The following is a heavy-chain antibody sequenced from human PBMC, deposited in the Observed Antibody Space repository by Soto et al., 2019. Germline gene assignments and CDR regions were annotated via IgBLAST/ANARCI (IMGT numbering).Heavy chain of an antibody. D-gene: IGHD4-4*01. V-gene: IGHV4-31*03. CDR2: IYYSGST. CDR3: ARETTPERGGGLGMDV. CDR1: GGSISSGGYY. Sequence: QVQLQESGPGLVKPSQTLSLTCTVSGGSISSGGYYWSWIRQHPGKGLEWIGYIYYSGSTYYNPSLKSRVTISVDTSKNQFSRKLSPGTAADTAGYYWARETTPERGGGLGMDVWGQGTTVTVSS. J-gene: IGHJ6*02.